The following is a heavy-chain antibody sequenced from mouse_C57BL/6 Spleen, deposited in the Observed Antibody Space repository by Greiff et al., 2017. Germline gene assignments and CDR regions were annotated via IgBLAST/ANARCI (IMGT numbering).Heavy chain of an antibody. CDR1: GYTFTSYW. V-gene: IGHV1-52*01. CDR3: ASSYGSSLAWFAY. CDR2: IDPSDSET. Sequence: QVQLQQPGAELVRPGSSVKLSCKASGYTFTSYWMHWVKQRPIQGLEWIGNIDPSDSETHYNQKFKDKATLTVDKSSSTAYMQLSSLTSEDSAVYYCASSYGSSLAWFAYWGQGTLVTVSA. D-gene: IGHD1-1*01. J-gene: IGHJ3*01.